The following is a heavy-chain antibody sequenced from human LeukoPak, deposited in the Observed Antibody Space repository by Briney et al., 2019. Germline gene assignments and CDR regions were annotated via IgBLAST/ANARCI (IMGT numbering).Heavy chain of an antibody. J-gene: IGHJ4*02. CDR1: GGSFSGYY. V-gene: IGHV4-34*01. Sequence: SETLSLTCAVYGGSFSGYYWSWIRQPPGKGLEWIGEINHSGSTNYNPSLKSRVTISVDTSKNQFSLKLSSVTAADTAVYYCARGRWLQSMLDYWGQGTLVTVSS. CDR2: INHSGST. CDR3: ARGRWLQSMLDY. D-gene: IGHD5-24*01.